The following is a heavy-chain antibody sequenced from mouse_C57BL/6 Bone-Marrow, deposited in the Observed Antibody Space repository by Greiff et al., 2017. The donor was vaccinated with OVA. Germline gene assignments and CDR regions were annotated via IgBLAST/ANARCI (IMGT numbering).Heavy chain of an antibody. J-gene: IGHJ1*03. CDR1: GYTFTSYW. CDR3: ARKGDYYGSSPWYFDV. CDR2: INPSNGGT. V-gene: IGHV1-53*01. Sequence: QVQLKQSGTELVKPGASVKLSCKASGYTFTSYWMHWVKQRPGQGLEWIGNINPSNGGTNYNEKFKSKATLTVDKSSSTAYMQLSSLTSEDSAVYYCARKGDYYGSSPWYFDVWGTGTTVTVSS. D-gene: IGHD1-1*01.